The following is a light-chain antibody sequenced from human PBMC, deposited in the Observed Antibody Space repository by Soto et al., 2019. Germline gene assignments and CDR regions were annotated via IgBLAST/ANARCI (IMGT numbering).Light chain of an antibody. Sequence: QSVLTQPASVSGSRGQATTISCTGTSSDVGGYDYVSWYQQYPGKAPKLLIYDVTHRPSGVSNRFSGSKSGNTASLTISGLQAEDDADYFCSSYTSSNTYVFGSGTKSPS. CDR3: SSYTSSNTYV. CDR2: DVT. J-gene: IGLJ1*01. CDR1: SSDVGGYDY. V-gene: IGLV2-14*03.